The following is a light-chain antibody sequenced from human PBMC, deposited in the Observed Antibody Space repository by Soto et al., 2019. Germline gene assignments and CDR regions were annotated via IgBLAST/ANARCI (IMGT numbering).Light chain of an antibody. CDR3: QQYATAPRT. Sequence: ETVLTQSPGTLSLSPGERATLSCRASQSVKNNYLRWYQQKPGQAPRLLIYAASGRPTGLPDRFSGSGSGTDFTLTISRLEPEDCAVYYCQQYATAPRTFGQGTKVEIK. V-gene: IGKV3-20*01. CDR2: AAS. CDR1: QSVKNNY. J-gene: IGKJ1*01.